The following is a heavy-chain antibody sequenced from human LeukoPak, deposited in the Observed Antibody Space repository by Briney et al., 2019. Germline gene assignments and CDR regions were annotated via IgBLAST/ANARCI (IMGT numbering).Heavy chain of an antibody. V-gene: IGHV4-39*01. D-gene: IGHD6-19*01. CDR1: GGSISSSSYY. CDR3: ARRSIAVAGDYYYYGMDV. J-gene: IGHJ6*02. CDR2: IYYSGST. Sequence: PSETLSLTCTVSGGSISSSSYYWGWIRQPPGKGLEWIGSIYYSGSTYYNPSLKSRVTISVDTSKNQFSLKLSSVTAADTAVYYCARRSIAVAGDYYYYGMDVWGQGTTGTVSS.